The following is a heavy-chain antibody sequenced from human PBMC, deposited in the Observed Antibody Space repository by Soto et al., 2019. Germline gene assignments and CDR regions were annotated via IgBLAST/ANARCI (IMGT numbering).Heavy chain of an antibody. J-gene: IGHJ4*02. Sequence: QVQLVESGGGVVQPGRSLRLSCAASGFTFSSYAMHWVRQAPGKGLEWVAVISYDGSNKYYADSVKGRFTISRDNSKNTLYLQMNSLRAEDTAVYYCAREALQLAYYYWGQGTLVTGSS. V-gene: IGHV3-30-3*01. D-gene: IGHD6-13*01. CDR1: GFTFSSYA. CDR2: ISYDGSNK. CDR3: AREALQLAYYY.